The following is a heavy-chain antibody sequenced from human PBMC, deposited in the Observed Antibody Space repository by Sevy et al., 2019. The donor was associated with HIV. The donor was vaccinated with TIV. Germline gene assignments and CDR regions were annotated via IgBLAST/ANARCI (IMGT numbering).Heavy chain of an antibody. CDR2: INHSGST. CDR1: GGSFSGYY. Sequence: SETLSLTCAVYGGSFSGYYWSWIRQPPGKGLEWIGEINHSGSTNYNPSLKSRVTISVDTSKNQFSLKLSSVTAAETAVYYCARGRGLRWDYYDSSGYYRFDYWGQGTLVTVSS. D-gene: IGHD3-22*01. CDR3: ARGRGLRWDYYDSSGYYRFDY. J-gene: IGHJ4*02. V-gene: IGHV4-34*01.